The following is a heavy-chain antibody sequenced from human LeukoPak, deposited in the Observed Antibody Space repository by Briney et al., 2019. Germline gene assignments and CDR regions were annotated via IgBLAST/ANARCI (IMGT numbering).Heavy chain of an antibody. J-gene: IGHJ4*02. D-gene: IGHD3-10*01. V-gene: IGHV3-30*18. CDR3: AKGAFGELWPDY. CDR1: GFTFSSYW. CDR2: ISYDEGKK. Sequence: GGSLRLSCAASGFTFSSYWMHWVRQIPGKGLEWVAVISYDEGKKYYADSVKGRFTISRDNSKNTLYLQMNSLRAEDTAVYYCAKGAFGELWPDYWGQGTLVTVSS.